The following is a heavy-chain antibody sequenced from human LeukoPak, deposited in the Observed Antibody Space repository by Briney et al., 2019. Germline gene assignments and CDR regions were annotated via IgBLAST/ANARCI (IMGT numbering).Heavy chain of an antibody. CDR1: GFTFSSYS. D-gene: IGHD3-3*01. CDR2: ISSSSSYI. V-gene: IGHV3-21*01. J-gene: IGHJ4*02. CDR3: ARGSVSIFGVVDYYFDY. Sequence: GGSLRLSCAASGFTFSSYSMNWVRQAPGKGLEWVSSISSSSSYIYYADSVKGRFTISRDNAKNSLYLQMNSLRAEDTAVYYCARGSVSIFGVVDYYFDYWGQGTLVTVS.